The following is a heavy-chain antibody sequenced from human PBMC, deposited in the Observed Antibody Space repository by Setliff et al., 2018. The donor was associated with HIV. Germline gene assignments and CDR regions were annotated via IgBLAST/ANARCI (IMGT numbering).Heavy chain of an antibody. CDR3: ARRPYHYGSGSYVYYGMDV. J-gene: IGHJ6*02. Sequence: PSETLSLTCAVSGYSISSGYHWGWIRQPPGKGLEWIGSIYHSGSTYYNPSLKSRVTISVDTSKNQFSLKLSSVTAADTAVYYCARRPYHYGSGSYVYYGMDVWGQGTTVTVSS. CDR1: GYSISSGYH. V-gene: IGHV4-38-2*01. D-gene: IGHD3-10*01. CDR2: IYHSGST.